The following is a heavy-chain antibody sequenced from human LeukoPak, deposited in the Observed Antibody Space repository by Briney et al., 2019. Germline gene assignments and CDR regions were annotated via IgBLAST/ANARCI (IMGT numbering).Heavy chain of an antibody. CDR2: ISYDGSNK. Sequence: GGSLRLSCAASGFTFSSYGMHWVRQAPGKGLEWVAVISYDGSNKYYADSVKGRFTISRDNSKNTLYLQMDSLRAEDMALYYCARGGVKGPHDAYDIWGQGTVVTLSS. V-gene: IGHV3-30*03. D-gene: IGHD2-8*01. CDR1: GFTFSSYG. J-gene: IGHJ3*02. CDR3: ARGGVKGPHDAYDI.